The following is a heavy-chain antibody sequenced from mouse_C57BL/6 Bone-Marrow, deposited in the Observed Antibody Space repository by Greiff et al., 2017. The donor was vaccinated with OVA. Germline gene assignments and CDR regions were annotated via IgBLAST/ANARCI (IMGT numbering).Heavy chain of an antibody. CDR2: IWSGGST. CDR3: ASYDGYYYAMDY. Sequence: QVQLKQSGPGLVQPSQSLSLTCTVSGFSLTSYGVHWVRQSPGKGLEWLGVIWSGGSTDYNAAFISRLSISKDNSKSQVFFKMNSLQADDTAIYYCASYDGYYYAMDYWGQGTSVTVSS. D-gene: IGHD2-3*01. V-gene: IGHV2-2*01. CDR1: GFSLTSYG. J-gene: IGHJ4*01.